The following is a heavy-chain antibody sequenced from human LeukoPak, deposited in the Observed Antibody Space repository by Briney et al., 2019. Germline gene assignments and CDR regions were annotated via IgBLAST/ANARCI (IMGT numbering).Heavy chain of an antibody. CDR2: ISGSGGST. CDR3: AKYDCSSTSCHSTDY. Sequence: GGSLRLSCAASGFTCSSYAMSWVRQAPGKGLEWVSAISGSGGSTYYADSVKGRFTISRDNSKNTLYLQMNSLRAEDTAVYYCAKYDCSSTSCHSTDYWGQGTLVTVSS. CDR1: GFTCSSYA. J-gene: IGHJ4*02. V-gene: IGHV3-23*01. D-gene: IGHD2-2*01.